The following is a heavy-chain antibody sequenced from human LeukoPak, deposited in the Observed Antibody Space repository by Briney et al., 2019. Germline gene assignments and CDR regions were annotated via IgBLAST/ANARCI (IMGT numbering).Heavy chain of an antibody. D-gene: IGHD3-10*01. CDR3: ARFGFGELLPPDYYYYYYMDV. V-gene: IGHV3-30*02. CDR1: GFTFSSYG. J-gene: IGHJ6*03. CDR2: IRYDGSNK. Sequence: GGSLRLSCAASGFTFSSYGMHWVRQAPGKGLEWVAFIRYDGSNKYYADSVKGRFTISRDDSKNTLYLQMNSLRAEDTAVYYCARFGFGELLPPDYYYYYYMDVWGKGTTVTVSS.